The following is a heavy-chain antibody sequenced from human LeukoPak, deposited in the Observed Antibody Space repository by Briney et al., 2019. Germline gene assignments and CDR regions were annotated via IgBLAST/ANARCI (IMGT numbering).Heavy chain of an antibody. D-gene: IGHD6-6*01. CDR3: ARGTAARLFDY. CDR1: GFTFNSYE. V-gene: IGHV3-48*03. Sequence: GGSLRLSCVASGFTFNSYEMNWVRQAPGKGLEWVSYISSSSSTIYYADSVKGRFTISRDNAKNSLYLQMNSLRAEDTAVYYCARGTAARLFDYWGQGTLVTVSS. J-gene: IGHJ4*02. CDR2: ISSSSSTI.